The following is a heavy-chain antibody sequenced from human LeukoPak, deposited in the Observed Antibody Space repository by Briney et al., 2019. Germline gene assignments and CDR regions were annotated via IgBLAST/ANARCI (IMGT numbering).Heavy chain of an antibody. CDR1: GLTFSTSG. D-gene: IGHD1-14*01. Sequence: GGSLRLSCTASGLTFSTSGFNWVRQAPGKGLEWVASIGPTGSDRNHADSIKGRFTISRDNAHNFLYLQMNSLRAEDTAVYYCATETNGRHYDYWGQGTLLTVSS. J-gene: IGHJ4*02. CDR3: ATETNGRHYDY. CDR2: IGPTGSDR. V-gene: IGHV3-21*06.